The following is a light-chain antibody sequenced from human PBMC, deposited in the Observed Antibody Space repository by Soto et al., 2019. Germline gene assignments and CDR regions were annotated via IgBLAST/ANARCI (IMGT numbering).Light chain of an antibody. CDR1: SSDVGGYNY. CDR2: DVS. V-gene: IGLV2-14*01. Sequence: LTQPASVSGSPGQSITISCTGTSSDVGGYNYVSWYQQHPGKAPKIMIYDVSNRPSGVSNRFSGSKSGNTASLTFSWLQAEDEADYYCSSYTSSSTYVFGTGTKVTVL. J-gene: IGLJ1*01. CDR3: SSYTSSSTYV.